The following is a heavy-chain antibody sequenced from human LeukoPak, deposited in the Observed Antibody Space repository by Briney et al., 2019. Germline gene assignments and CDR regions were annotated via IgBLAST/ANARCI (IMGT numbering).Heavy chain of an antibody. Sequence: SETLSLTCTVSGGSISSYYWSWIRQPPGKGLEWIGYIYYSGSTNYNPSLKSRVTISVDTSKNQFSLKLSSVTAADTAVYYCAREALYYASSGPYYYYYGMDVWGQGTTVTVSS. D-gene: IGHD3-22*01. CDR2: IYYSGST. CDR1: GGSISSYY. V-gene: IGHV4-59*01. CDR3: AREALYYASSGPYYYYYGMDV. J-gene: IGHJ6*02.